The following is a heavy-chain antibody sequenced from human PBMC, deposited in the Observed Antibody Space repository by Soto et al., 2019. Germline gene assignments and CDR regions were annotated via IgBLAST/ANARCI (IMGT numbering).Heavy chain of an antibody. J-gene: IGHJ4*02. Sequence: PSETLSLTCTASGGSISLYYLSWIRQPPGKGLEWIGYIYYSGSTNYNPSLKSRVTISVDTSKNQFSLKLSSVTAADTAVYYCARFTIVVVTFDYWGQGTLVTVSS. D-gene: IGHD3-22*01. CDR2: IYYSGST. V-gene: IGHV4-59*08. CDR3: ARFTIVVVTFDY. CDR1: GGSISLYY.